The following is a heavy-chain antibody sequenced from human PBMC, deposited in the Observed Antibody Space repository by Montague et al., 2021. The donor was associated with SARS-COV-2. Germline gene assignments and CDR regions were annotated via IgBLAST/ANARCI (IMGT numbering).Heavy chain of an antibody. V-gene: IGHV4-59*08. J-gene: IGHJ3*01. CDR1: GGSTASHD. D-gene: IGHD1-26*01. Sequence: SETLSLTCTVSGGSTASHDWNWIRLSPGKRQEWIGYVYYNGDTKYNPSLQSRVTISIDTSENQFSLRLNSVTASDTAVYFCARGWDFDPWGQGRLVTVSS. CDR3: ARGWDFDP. CDR2: VYYNGDT.